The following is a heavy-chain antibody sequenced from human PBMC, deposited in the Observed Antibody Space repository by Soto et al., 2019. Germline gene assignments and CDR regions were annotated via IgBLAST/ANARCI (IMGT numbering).Heavy chain of an antibody. Sequence: HPGGSLRLSCAASGFGFTFSTSAMSWVRQAPGKGLERVSTFRESGGTTHYANSVKGRFTISRDTSKNMLYLQMNSLRAEDTAIYYCAKDSHWAINRPTHDYWGHGTLVTVSS. CDR2: FRESGGTT. CDR1: GFGFTFSTSA. V-gene: IGHV3-23*01. J-gene: IGHJ4*01. D-gene: IGHD2-2*01. CDR3: AKDSHWAINRPTHDY.